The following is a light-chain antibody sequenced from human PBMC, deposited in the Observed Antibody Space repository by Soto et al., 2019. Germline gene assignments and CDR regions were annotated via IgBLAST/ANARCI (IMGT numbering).Light chain of an antibody. CDR1: QTLRNK. CDR3: QQHNAWPLT. Sequence: IVLTQSPGTLSVSPGERVILSCRASQTLRNKLAWYQQKPGQAPRLLIYGGFTRATGIPARFSGSGSGTEFTLTIHSLPYEDFAIYYCQQHNAWPLTFGPGTKLDLK. J-gene: IGKJ3*01. V-gene: IGKV3-15*01. CDR2: GGF.